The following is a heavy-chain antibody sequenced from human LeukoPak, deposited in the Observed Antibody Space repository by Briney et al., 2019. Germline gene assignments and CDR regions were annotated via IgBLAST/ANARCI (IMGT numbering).Heavy chain of an antibody. V-gene: IGHV4-59*08. J-gene: IGHJ5*02. CDR2: IYYSGST. D-gene: IGHD2-2*01. CDR1: GGSISSYY. Sequence: SETLSLTCTVSGGSISSYYWSWIRQPPGKGLEWIGYIYYSGSTNYNPSLKSRVTISVDTSKNQFSLKLSSVTAADTAVYYCARAGGYCSSTSCQNWFDPWGQGTLVTVSS. CDR3: ARAGGYCSSTSCQNWFDP.